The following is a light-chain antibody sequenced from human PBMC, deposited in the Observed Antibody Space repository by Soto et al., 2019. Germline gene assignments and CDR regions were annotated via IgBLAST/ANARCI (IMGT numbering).Light chain of an antibody. J-gene: IGKJ1*01. V-gene: IGKV1-5*01. CDR2: DAS. CDR1: QSISSW. Sequence: DNQMNQSPFPLSAFVRDKVTITFPASQSISSWLAWYQQKPGKAPKLLIYDASSLESGVPSRFSGSGSGTEFTLTISSLQPDDFATYYCQQYNSYSPRTFGQGTKVDIK. CDR3: QQYNSYSPRT.